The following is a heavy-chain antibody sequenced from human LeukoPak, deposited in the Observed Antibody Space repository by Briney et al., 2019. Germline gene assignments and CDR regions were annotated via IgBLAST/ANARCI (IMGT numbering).Heavy chain of an antibody. CDR2: IWYDGSNK. V-gene: IGHV3-33*01. CDR3: AGADYYDAGFDP. Sequence: PGGSLRLSCAASGFTFSSYGMHWVRQAPGKGLEWVAVIWYDGSNKYYADSVKGRFTISRDNSKNTLYLQMNSLRAEDTAVYYCAGADYYDAGFDPWGQGTLVTVSS. CDR1: GFTFSSYG. J-gene: IGHJ5*02. D-gene: IGHD3-22*01.